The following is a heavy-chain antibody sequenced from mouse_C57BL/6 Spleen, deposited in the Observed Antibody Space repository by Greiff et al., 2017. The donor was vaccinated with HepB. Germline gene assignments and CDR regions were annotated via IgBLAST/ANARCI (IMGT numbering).Heavy chain of an antibody. V-gene: IGHV1-50*01. CDR2: IDPSDSYT. CDR1: GYTFTSYW. CDR3: ARSGGSSPWFAY. D-gene: IGHD1-1*01. J-gene: IGHJ3*01. Sequence: QVQLKQPGAELVKPGASVKLSCKASGYTFTSYWMQWVKQRPGQGLEWIGEIDPSDSYTNYNQKFKGKATLTVDTSSSTAYMQLSSLTSEDSAVYYCARSGGSSPWFAYWGQGTLVTVSA.